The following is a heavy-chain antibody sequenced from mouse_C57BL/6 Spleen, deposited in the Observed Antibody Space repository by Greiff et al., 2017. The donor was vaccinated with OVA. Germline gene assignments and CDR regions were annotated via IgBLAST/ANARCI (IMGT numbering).Heavy chain of an antibody. D-gene: IGHD1-1*01. J-gene: IGHJ1*03. CDR1: GYTFTSYW. Sequence: QVQLQQPGAELVKPGASVKLSCKASGYTFTSYWMHWVKQRPGRGLEWIGRIDPNSGGTKYNEKFKSKATLTVDTPSSTAYMQLSSLTSEDSAVYYCARSRVVATDDWYFDVWGTGTTVTVSS. CDR3: ARSRVVATDDWYFDV. V-gene: IGHV1-72*01. CDR2: IDPNSGGT.